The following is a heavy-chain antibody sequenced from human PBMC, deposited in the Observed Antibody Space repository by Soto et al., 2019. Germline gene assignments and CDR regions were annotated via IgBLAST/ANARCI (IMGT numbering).Heavy chain of an antibody. D-gene: IGHD3-9*01. V-gene: IGHV4-4*02. Sequence: SETLSLTCAVSSGSISSSNWWSWVRQPPGKGLEWIGEIYHSGSTNYNPSLKSRVTISVDKSKNQFSLKLSSVTAADTAVYYCARVTAGYDILTGYYTAPLYYYYMDVWGKGTTVTVSS. CDR3: ARVTAGYDILTGYYTAPLYYYYMDV. CDR1: SGSISSSNW. J-gene: IGHJ6*03. CDR2: IYHSGST.